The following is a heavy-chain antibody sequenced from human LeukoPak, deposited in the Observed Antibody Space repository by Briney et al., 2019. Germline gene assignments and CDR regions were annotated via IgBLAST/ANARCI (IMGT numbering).Heavy chain of an antibody. CDR2: IYYSGST. V-gene: IGHV4-59*01. CDR1: GGSISSYH. D-gene: IGHD7-27*01. CDR3: ARGRANWGTDYYFDY. Sequence: SETLSLTCTVSGGSISSYHWTWIRQPPGKGLEWIVYIYYSGSTNYNPSLKSRVTISVDTSKNQFSLKLSSVTAADTAVYYCARGRANWGTDYYFDYWGQGTLVTVSS. J-gene: IGHJ4*02.